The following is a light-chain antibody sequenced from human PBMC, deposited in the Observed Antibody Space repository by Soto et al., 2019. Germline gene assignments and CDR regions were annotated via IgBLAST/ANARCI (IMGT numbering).Light chain of an antibody. Sequence: DIQLTQSPSFLSASVGDRVTITCRASQGISSYLAWYQQKPGKAPKLLIYAASTLQSGVPSRFSGSGSGTEFTLTLSSLQPEDFATYYCQPLNSYPGPATFGPGTKVDIK. CDR3: QPLNSYPGPAT. V-gene: IGKV1-9*01. CDR2: AAS. CDR1: QGISSY. J-gene: IGKJ3*01.